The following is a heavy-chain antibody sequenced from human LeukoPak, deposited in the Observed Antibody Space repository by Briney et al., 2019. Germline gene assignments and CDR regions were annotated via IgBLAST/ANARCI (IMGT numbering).Heavy chain of an antibody. D-gene: IGHD3-10*01. CDR1: GFTFSSYG. J-gene: IGHJ4*02. Sequence: PGGSLRLSCAASGFTFSSYGMHWVRQAPGKGLEWVAAISYDGSNKYYADSVKGRFTISRDNSKNTLYLQMNSLRAEDTAVHYCAKLWPLDYWGQGTLVTVSS. CDR2: ISYDGSNK. V-gene: IGHV3-30*18. CDR3: AKLWPLDY.